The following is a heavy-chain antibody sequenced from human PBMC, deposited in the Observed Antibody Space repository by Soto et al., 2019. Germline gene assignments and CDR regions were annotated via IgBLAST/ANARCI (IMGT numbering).Heavy chain of an antibody. CDR2: ISGSGGST. J-gene: IGHJ3*02. Sequence: EVQLLESGGGLVQPGGSLRLSCAASGFTFSSYAMSWVRQAPGKGLEWVSDISGSGGSTYYADSVKGRFTISRDNSKNTLYLQMNSVSAEDTAVYYCAKDPGCGLSRPFYIWGQGTIVTVSS. CDR1: GFTFSSYA. V-gene: IGHV3-23*01. D-gene: IGHD2-21*01. CDR3: AKDPGCGLSRPFYI.